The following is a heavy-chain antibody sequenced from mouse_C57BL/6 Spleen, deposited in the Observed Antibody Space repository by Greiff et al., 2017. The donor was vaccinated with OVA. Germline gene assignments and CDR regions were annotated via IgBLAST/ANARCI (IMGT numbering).Heavy chain of an antibody. V-gene: IGHV5-4*01. D-gene: IGHD1-1*01. J-gene: IGHJ1*03. Sequence: EVKVEESGGGLVKPGGSLKLSCAASGFTFSSYAMSWVRQTPEKRLEWVATISDGGSYTYYPDNVKGRFTISRDNAKNNLYLQMSHLKSEDTAMYYCARDGDYYGSNDWYFDVWGTGTTVTVSS. CDR3: ARDGDYYGSNDWYFDV. CDR2: ISDGGSYT. CDR1: GFTFSSYA.